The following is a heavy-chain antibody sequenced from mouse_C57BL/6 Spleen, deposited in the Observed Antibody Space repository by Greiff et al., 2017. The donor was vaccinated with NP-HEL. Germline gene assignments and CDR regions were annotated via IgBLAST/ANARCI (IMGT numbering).Heavy chain of an antibody. V-gene: IGHV1-15*01. J-gene: IGHJ2*01. CDR1: GYTFTDYE. CDR3: TREAYSPFDY. Sequence: QVQLKQSGAELVRPGASVTLSCKASGYTFTDYEMHWVKQTPVHGLEWIGAIDPETGGTAYNQKFKGKAILTADKSSSTAYMELRSLTSEDSAVYYCTREAYSPFDYWGQGTTLTVSS. D-gene: IGHD2-12*01. CDR2: IDPETGGT.